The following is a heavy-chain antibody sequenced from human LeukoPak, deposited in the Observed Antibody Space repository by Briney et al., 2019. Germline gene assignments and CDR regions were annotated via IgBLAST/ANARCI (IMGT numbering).Heavy chain of an antibody. J-gene: IGHJ4*02. CDR2: IKQDGSEK. Sequence: GGSLRLSCEGSGFTFGSYWISWVRQAPGKGLEWVANIKQDGSEKYYLDSVKGRFTISRDNAKNSLYLQMNSLRAEDTAVYYCAKNPVYYYGSGSYFDYWGQGTLVTVSS. CDR3: AKNPVYYYGSGSYFDY. CDR1: GFTFGSYW. D-gene: IGHD3-10*01. V-gene: IGHV3-7*01.